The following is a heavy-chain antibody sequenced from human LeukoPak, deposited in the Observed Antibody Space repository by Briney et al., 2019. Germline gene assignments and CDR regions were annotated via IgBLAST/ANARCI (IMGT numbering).Heavy chain of an antibody. V-gene: IGHV3-13*01. J-gene: IGHJ4*02. CDR2: IGTAGDT. D-gene: IGHD5-24*01. CDR1: GFTFSSYD. Sequence: GGSLRLSCAASGFTFSSYDMHWVRQATGKGLEWVSAIGTAGDTYYPGSVKGRFTISRENAKNPLYLQMNSLRAEDTAVYYCARVLGGDGYNYDYWGQGTLVTVTS. CDR3: ARVLGGDGYNYDY.